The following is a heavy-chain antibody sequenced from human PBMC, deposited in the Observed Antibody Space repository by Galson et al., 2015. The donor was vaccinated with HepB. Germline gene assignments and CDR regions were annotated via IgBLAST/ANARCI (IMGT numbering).Heavy chain of an antibody. CDR2: ISAYNGNT. D-gene: IGHD6-19*01. Sequence: SVKVSCKASGYTFTSYGISWVRQAPGQGLEWMGWISAYNGNTNYAQKLQGRVTMTTDTSTSTAYMELRSLRSDDTAVYYCARADGSGWYGADINYYGMDVWGQGTTVTVSS. CDR3: ARADGSGWYGADINYYGMDV. J-gene: IGHJ6*02. CDR1: GYTFTSYG. V-gene: IGHV1-18*01.